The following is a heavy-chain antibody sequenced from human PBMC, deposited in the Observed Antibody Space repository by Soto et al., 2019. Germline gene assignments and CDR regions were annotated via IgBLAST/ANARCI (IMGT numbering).Heavy chain of an antibody. CDR2: IIPIFGTG. CDR3: ARGDSSGWYPYYCYFDL. Sequence: QVQLVQSGAEVKKPGSSVKVSCKASGGTFSSYAISWVRQAPGQGLEWMGGIIPIFGTGNYAQKFQGRVTITADKSTSTAYMELSSLRSEDTAVYYCARGDSSGWYPYYCYFDLWGRGTLVTVSS. J-gene: IGHJ2*01. CDR1: GGTFSSYA. D-gene: IGHD6-19*01. V-gene: IGHV1-69*06.